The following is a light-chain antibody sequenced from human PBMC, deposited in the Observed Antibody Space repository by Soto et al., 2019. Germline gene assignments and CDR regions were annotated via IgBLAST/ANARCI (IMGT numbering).Light chain of an antibody. CDR3: QQYNNWPPIT. CDR1: QSVRNN. CDR2: YAS. Sequence: EIMMTQSPATLSVSPGERATLSCRASQSVRNNLAWYQHKPGQVPRLLIYYASTRATGIPARFSGSGSGTEFTLTISSLQSEDVAFYYCQQYNNWPPITFGQGTRLEMK. J-gene: IGKJ5*01. V-gene: IGKV3-15*01.